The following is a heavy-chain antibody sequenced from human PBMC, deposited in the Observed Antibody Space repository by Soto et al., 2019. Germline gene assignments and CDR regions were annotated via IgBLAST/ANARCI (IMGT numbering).Heavy chain of an antibody. Sequence: QVQLVESGGGVVQPGGSLRLSCAASGFTFSNSAMHWVRQAPGKGLEWVSYISFDGNNIYYPDSVRSRFTISRDNYKNTLSLQLNGLRAEDTAVYYCAKGCAGDGNCFFFDYWGQGVLVSVSS. J-gene: IGHJ4*02. CDR2: ISFDGNNI. V-gene: IGHV3-30*04. CDR3: AKGCAGDGNCFFFDY. CDR1: GFTFSNSA. D-gene: IGHD2-15*01.